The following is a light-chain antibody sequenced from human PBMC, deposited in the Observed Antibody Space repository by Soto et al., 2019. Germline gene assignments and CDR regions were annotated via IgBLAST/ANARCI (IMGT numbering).Light chain of an antibody. J-gene: IGKJ5*01. V-gene: IGKV3-15*01. CDR2: RTS. CDR1: QSISSN. CDR3: QQYGYSPIT. Sequence: ETGMTQSPATLSVSSGERTTPSCRASQSISSNLAWYQQKPGQAPRLLMFRTSTRATGIPARFSGSGSGTEFNITISSLQSEDFAVYYCQQYGYSPITFGQGTRLENK.